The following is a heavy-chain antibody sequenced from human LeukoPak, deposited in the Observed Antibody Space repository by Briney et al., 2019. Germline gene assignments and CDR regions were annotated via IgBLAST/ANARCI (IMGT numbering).Heavy chain of an antibody. Sequence: GASVKVSRKASGYTFTSYYMHWVRQAPGQGLEWMGIINPSGGSTSYAQRFQGRVTMTRDTSTSTVYMELSSLRSEDTAVYYCARGGTVLRPNSPYDYWGQGTLVTVSS. D-gene: IGHD4-17*01. V-gene: IGHV1-46*01. J-gene: IGHJ4*02. CDR1: GYTFTSYY. CDR3: ARGGTVLRPNSPYDY. CDR2: INPSGGST.